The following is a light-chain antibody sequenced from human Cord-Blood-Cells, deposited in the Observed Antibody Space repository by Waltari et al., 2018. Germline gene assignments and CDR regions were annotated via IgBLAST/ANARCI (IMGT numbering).Light chain of an antibody. CDR1: QAISSA. J-gene: IGKJ4*02. Sequence: AIQLTPSPSSLSASVADRVTITCRATQAISSALAWYQQKPGKAPKLLIYDASSLESGVPSRFSGSGSGTDFTLTISSLQPEDFATYYCQQFNSYPLTFGGGTKVEIK. V-gene: IGKV1-13*02. CDR2: DAS. CDR3: QQFNSYPLT.